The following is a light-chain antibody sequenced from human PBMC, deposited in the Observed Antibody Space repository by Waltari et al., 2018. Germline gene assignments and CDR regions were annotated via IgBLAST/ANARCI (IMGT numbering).Light chain of an antibody. CDR2: AAS. Sequence: DIQMTQSPSSLSASVGDRVSITCRAGQSISSYLNWYQQKPGKAPNLVIFAASSLQSGVPSRFSGSGSGTDFTLTISSLQPEDFATYYCQQSYSTPRTFGQGTKVEIK. CDR1: QSISSY. V-gene: IGKV1-39*01. CDR3: QQSYSTPRT. J-gene: IGKJ1*01.